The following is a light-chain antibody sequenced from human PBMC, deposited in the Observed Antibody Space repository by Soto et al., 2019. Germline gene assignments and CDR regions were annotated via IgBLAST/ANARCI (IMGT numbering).Light chain of an antibody. CDR2: GAS. CDR1: QSVSGNY. V-gene: IGKV3-20*01. CDR3: HQYGSSPLPGGSPLP. Sequence: ENVLTQSPGTLSLSPGERATLSCRASQSVSGNYLAWYQHKPGQAPRLLIYGASSRATGIADRFSGSGSGTAFPLTISRLEPDDFAVYYCHQYGSSPLPGGSPLPFGGGTKVEIK. J-gene: IGKJ4*01.